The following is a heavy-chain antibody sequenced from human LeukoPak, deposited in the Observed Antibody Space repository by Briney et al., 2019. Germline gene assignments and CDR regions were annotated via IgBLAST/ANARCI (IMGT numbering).Heavy chain of an antibody. CDR1: GGSISSYY. CDR3: ATFEYSSSSGY. J-gene: IGHJ4*02. Sequence: PSETLSLTCTVSGGSISSYYWSWIRQPPGKGLEWIGYIYYSGSTNYNPSLKSRVTISVDTSKNQFSLKLSSVTAADTAVHYCATFEYSSSSGYWGQGTLVTVSS. D-gene: IGHD6-6*01. V-gene: IGHV4-59*01. CDR2: IYYSGST.